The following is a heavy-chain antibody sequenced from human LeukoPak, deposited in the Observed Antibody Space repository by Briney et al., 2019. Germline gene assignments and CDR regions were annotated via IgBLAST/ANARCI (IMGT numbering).Heavy chain of an antibody. CDR2: VSKDGNNI. CDR1: GFDFINFH. CDR3: ARDFLWLVDY. D-gene: IGHD6-19*01. Sequence: GGSLRPSCAASGFDFINFHIHWVRQAPGKGLEWLAFVSKDGNNIYYADSVKGRFTISRDNSKSTLYLQMNSLRADDTAIYYCARDFLWLVDYWGQGTLVTVSS. J-gene: IGHJ4*02. V-gene: IGHV3-30-3*01.